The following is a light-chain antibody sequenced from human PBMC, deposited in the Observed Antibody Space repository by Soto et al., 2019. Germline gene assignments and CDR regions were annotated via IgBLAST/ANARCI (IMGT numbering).Light chain of an antibody. V-gene: IGLV2-8*01. J-gene: IGLJ2*01. CDR3: SSYAGSNNLV. CDR1: SSDVGCYNY. Sequence: QSALTQPHSASGSPGQSVTISCTGTSSDVGCYNYVSWYHQHPGKAPKHMIYEVSKRPSGVPDRISGSKSGNTASLTVSGLQAEDEADYYCSSYAGSNNLVFGGGTKLTVL. CDR2: EVS.